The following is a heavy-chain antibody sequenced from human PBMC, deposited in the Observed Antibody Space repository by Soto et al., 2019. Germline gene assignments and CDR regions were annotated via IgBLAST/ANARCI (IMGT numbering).Heavy chain of an antibody. Sequence: GGSLRLSCAASGFTFSSYAMSWVRQAPGKGLEWVSAVSGSGGSTYYADSVKGRFTISRDNSKNTLYLQMNSLRAEDTAVYYCAKGATIFGVATLDYWGQGTLVTVSS. CDR2: VSGSGGST. V-gene: IGHV3-23*01. CDR1: GFTFSSYA. CDR3: AKGATIFGVATLDY. D-gene: IGHD3-3*01. J-gene: IGHJ4*02.